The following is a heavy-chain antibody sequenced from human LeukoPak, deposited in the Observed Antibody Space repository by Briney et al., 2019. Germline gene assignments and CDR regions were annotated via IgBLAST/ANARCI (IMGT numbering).Heavy chain of an antibody. CDR1: GYTFSTYA. J-gene: IGHJ4*02. D-gene: IGHD2-2*01. CDR3: ARSYIVVVPAVYFDY. Sequence: ASVKVSCKTSGYTFSTYAIQWVRQAPGQRLEWVGWINGGDGNTKFSQKFQGRVTITRDTSARSSYMELSSLRSEDTAVYYCARSYIVVVPAVYFDYWGRGTLVAVSS. V-gene: IGHV1-3*01. CDR2: INGGDGNT.